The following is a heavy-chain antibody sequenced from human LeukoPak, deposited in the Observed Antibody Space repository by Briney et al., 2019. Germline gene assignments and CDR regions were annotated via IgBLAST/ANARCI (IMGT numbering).Heavy chain of an antibody. CDR2: ISGSGGST. V-gene: IGHV3-23*01. Sequence: PGGSLRLSCAASGFTFSSYAMSWVRQAPGKGLEWVSAISGSGGSTYYADSVKGRFTISRDSSKNTLYLQMNSLRAEDTAVYYCARDKVGDYYYYGMDVWGQGTTVTVSS. D-gene: IGHD3-10*01. CDR1: GFTFSSYA. CDR3: ARDKVGDYYYYGMDV. J-gene: IGHJ6*02.